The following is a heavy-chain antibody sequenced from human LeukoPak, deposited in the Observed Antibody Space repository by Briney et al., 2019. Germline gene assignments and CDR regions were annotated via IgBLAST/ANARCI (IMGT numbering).Heavy chain of an antibody. J-gene: IGHJ6*02. CDR2: IYTSGST. V-gene: IGHV4-4*07. CDR3: ARDLRYGSGSFHGMDV. Sequence: SETLSLTCTVSGGSISIYYWSWIRQPAGKGLEWIGRIYTSGSTNYNPSLKSRVTMSVDTSKNQFSLKLSSVTAADTAVYYCARDLRYGSGSFHGMDVWGQGTTVTVSS. D-gene: IGHD3-10*01. CDR1: GGSISIYY.